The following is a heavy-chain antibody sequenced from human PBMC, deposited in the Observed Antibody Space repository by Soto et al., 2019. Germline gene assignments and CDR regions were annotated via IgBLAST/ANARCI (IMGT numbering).Heavy chain of an antibody. CDR1: GYMFTSYY. V-gene: IGHV1-46*01. Sequence: QVQLLQSGAEVKKPGASVKVSCKASGYMFTSYYMHWVRQAPGQGLEWMGIIDPSSGSPKYAQKCHGRVTMTRDTSTNTVYMDLSSLRSEDTAVYYCAREMATIRGVYFDYWGQGTLVTVSS. CDR2: IDPSSGSP. J-gene: IGHJ4*02. CDR3: AREMATIRGVYFDY. D-gene: IGHD5-12*01.